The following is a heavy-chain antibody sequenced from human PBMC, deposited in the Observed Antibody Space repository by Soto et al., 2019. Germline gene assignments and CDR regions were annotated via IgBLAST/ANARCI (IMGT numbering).Heavy chain of an antibody. Sequence: GGSLRLSCAASGFTFSGSAMHWVRQASGKGLEWVGRIRSKANSYATAYAASVKGRFTISRDDSKNTAYLQMNSLKTEDTAVYYCTRRGTTVTTGYYYYGMDVWGQGTTVTVSS. J-gene: IGHJ6*02. D-gene: IGHD4-17*01. CDR2: IRSKANSYAT. CDR3: TRRGTTVTTGYYYYGMDV. CDR1: GFTFSGSA. V-gene: IGHV3-73*01.